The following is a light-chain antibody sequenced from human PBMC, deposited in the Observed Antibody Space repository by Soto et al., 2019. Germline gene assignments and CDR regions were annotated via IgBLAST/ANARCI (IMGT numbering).Light chain of an antibody. V-gene: IGKV3-20*01. CDR1: QSVKSSY. Sequence: EIVLTQSPGTLSLSPGERATLSCRASQSVKSSYLAWYQQKPGQAPRLLIYGASSRATGIPVRFSGSGSGTDFTLTISRLEPEDFAVYYCQHYGSSLYTFGQGTKLEIK. J-gene: IGKJ2*01. CDR2: GAS. CDR3: QHYGSSLYT.